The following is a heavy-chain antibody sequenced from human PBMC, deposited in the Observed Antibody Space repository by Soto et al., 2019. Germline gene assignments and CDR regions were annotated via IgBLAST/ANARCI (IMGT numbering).Heavy chain of an antibody. Sequence: ASVKVCFKASGGPFSSYAISLVRQAPGQGLEWMGGIIPIFGTANYAQKFHGRVTITADESTSTAYMELSSLRSEDTAVYYCARGRIAARQGYYGMDVWGQGTTVTVSS. V-gene: IGHV1-69*13. D-gene: IGHD6-6*01. CDR2: IIPIFGTA. CDR3: ARGRIAARQGYYGMDV. J-gene: IGHJ6*01. CDR1: GGPFSSYA.